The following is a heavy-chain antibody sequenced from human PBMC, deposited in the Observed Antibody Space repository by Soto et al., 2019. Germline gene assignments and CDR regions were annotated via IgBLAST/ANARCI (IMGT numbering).Heavy chain of an antibody. CDR3: AKDFLWLRIEGVDY. Sequence: GGSLRLSCAASGFTLSSYAMSWVRQAPGKGLEWVSGISGSGGSIYYADSVKGRFTISRDNSKNTLYLQMNSLRAEDTAVYYCAKDFLWLRIEGVDYWGQGTLVTVSS. V-gene: IGHV3-23*01. J-gene: IGHJ4*02. CDR1: GFTLSSYA. D-gene: IGHD5-18*01. CDR2: ISGSGGSI.